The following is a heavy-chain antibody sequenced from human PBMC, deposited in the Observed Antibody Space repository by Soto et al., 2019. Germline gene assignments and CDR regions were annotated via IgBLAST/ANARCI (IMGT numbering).Heavy chain of an antibody. CDR3: ATRDCSSTSCYGPVNY. D-gene: IGHD2-2*01. J-gene: IGHJ4*02. V-gene: IGHV3-23*01. CDR1: GFSFSAYS. CDR2: IDVSGTTT. Sequence: GGSLRLSCAASGFSFSAYSMSWVRQAPGKGLEWVSVIDVSGTTTYYSDSVKGRFTISKDTSRNTLYLQMNSLRAEDTAIYYCATRDCSSTSCYGPVNYWGQGTLVTVSS.